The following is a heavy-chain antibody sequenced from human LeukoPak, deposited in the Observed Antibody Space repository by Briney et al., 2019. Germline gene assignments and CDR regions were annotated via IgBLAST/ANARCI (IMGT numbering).Heavy chain of an antibody. V-gene: IGHV4-59*01. CDR3: ARSQDIVVVTDYYYYYMDV. CDR1: GGSTSSYY. D-gene: IGHD2-21*02. CDR2: IYYSGST. J-gene: IGHJ6*03. Sequence: PSETLSLTCTVSGGSTSSYYWSWIRQPPGKGLEWIGYIYYSGSTNYNPSLKSRVTISVDTSKNQFSLKLSSVTAADTAVYYCARSQDIVVVTDYYYYYMDVWGKGTTVTVSS.